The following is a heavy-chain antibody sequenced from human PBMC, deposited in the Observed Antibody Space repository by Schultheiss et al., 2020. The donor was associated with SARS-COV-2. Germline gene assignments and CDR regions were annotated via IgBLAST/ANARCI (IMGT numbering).Heavy chain of an antibody. CDR3: AREPRGYYDSSGYFRAAGDFDY. J-gene: IGHJ4*02. D-gene: IGHD3-22*01. CDR2: ISYDGSNK. V-gene: IGHV3-30*01. CDR1: GFIFSSYA. Sequence: GESLKISCAASGFIFSSYAMHWVRQAPGKGLEWVAVISYDGSNKYYADSVKGRFTISRDNSKNTLYLQMNSLRAEDTAMYYCAREPRGYYDSSGYFRAAGDFDYWGQGTLVTVSS.